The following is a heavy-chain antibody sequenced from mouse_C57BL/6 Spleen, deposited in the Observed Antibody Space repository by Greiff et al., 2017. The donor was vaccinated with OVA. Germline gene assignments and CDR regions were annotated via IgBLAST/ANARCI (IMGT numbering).Heavy chain of an antibody. CDR3: ASGYYGSSYSYYFDY. D-gene: IGHD1-1*01. J-gene: IGHJ2*01. CDR1: GYSITSGYY. CDR2: ISYDGSN. Sequence: EVKLQESGPGLVKPSQSLSLTCSVTGYSITSGYYWNWIRQFPGNKLEWMGYISYDGSNNYNPSLKNRISITLDTSKKQFFLKLKSVTTENTATYYCASGYYGSSYSYYFDYWGQGTTLTVSS. V-gene: IGHV3-6*01.